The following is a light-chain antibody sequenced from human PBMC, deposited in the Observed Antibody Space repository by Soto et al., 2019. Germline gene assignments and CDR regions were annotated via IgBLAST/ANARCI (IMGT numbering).Light chain of an antibody. J-gene: IGKJ4*01. CDR2: SAS. V-gene: IGKV3-20*01. CDR3: QQFNNSPLT. Sequence: EIVLTQSPGTLSLSPGERATLSCMASQSLRNNYLAWYQQKPGQTPRLLIHSASSRATGIPDRFSGSGSGTDFTLTISRLEPEDFAVYYCQQFNNSPLTFGGGTKVEIK. CDR1: QSLRNNY.